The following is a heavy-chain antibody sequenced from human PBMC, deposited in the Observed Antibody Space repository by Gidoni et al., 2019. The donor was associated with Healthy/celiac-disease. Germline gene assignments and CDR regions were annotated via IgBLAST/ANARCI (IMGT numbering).Heavy chain of an antibody. J-gene: IGHJ4*02. Sequence: QVQLVQSGAEVKKPGASVKVSCKASGYTFTSYYMHWVRQAPGQGLEWMGIINPSGGSTSYAQKFQCRVTMTRDTSTSTVYMELSSLRSEDTAVYYCARDQGVRGEQLEACIHWGQGTLVTVSS. CDR2: INPSGGST. CDR3: ARDQGVRGEQLEACIH. CDR1: GYTFTSYY. V-gene: IGHV1-46*01. D-gene: IGHD6-6*01.